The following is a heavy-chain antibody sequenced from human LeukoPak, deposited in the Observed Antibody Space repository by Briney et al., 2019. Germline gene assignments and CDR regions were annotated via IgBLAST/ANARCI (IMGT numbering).Heavy chain of an antibody. Sequence: ASVKVSCKAFGYTFTSNNIHWVRQAPGQGLEWMGMTYPRDGSTSYAQKFQGRVTVTRDTSTSTVHMELSGLRSEDTAVYYCARDQEGFDYWGQGTLVTVSS. J-gene: IGHJ4*02. CDR2: TYPRDGST. CDR1: GYTFTSNN. CDR3: ARDQEGFDY. V-gene: IGHV1-46*01.